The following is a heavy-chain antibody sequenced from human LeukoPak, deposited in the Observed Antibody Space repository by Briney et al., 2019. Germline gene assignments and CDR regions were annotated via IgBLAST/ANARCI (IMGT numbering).Heavy chain of an antibody. D-gene: IGHD3-3*01. CDR3: AAVRLRFLEWWDFYYMDV. J-gene: IGHJ6*03. CDR1: GFTFTSSA. Sequence: ASVKVSCKASGFTFTSSAMQWVRQARGQRLEWIGWIVVGSGNTNYAQKFQERVTITRDMSTSTAYVELSSLRSEDTAVYYCAAVRLRFLEWWDFYYMDVWGKGTTVTVSS. V-gene: IGHV1-58*02. CDR2: IVVGSGNT.